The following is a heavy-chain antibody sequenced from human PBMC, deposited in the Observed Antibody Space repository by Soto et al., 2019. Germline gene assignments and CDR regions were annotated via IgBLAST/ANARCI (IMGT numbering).Heavy chain of an antibody. CDR3: ESGESGVIVAYGMDV. CDR2: IIPIFGTA. J-gene: IGHJ6*04. Sequence: QVQLVQSGAEVKKPGSSVKVSCKASGGTFSSYAISWVRQAPGQGLEWMGGIIPIFGTANYAQKFQGRVTISAAEAASTAYRGRSSLRSEDMAVYYCESGESGVIVAYGMDVWGKGATVTV. V-gene: IGHV1-69*12. CDR1: GGTFSSYA. D-gene: IGHD3-16*02.